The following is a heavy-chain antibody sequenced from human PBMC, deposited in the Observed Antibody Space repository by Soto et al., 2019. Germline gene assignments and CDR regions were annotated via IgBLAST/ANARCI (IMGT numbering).Heavy chain of an antibody. D-gene: IGHD6-19*01. Sequence: GASVKVSCKASGYTFTSYAMHWVRQAPGQRLEWMGWINAGNGNTKYSQKFQGRVTITRDTSASTAYMELSSLRSEGTAVYYCARRSSSGWYYFDYWGQGTLVTVSS. J-gene: IGHJ4*02. V-gene: IGHV1-3*01. CDR1: GYTFTSYA. CDR3: ARRSSSGWYYFDY. CDR2: INAGNGNT.